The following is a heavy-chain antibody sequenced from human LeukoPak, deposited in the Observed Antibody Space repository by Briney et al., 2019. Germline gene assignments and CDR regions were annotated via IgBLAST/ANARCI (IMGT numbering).Heavy chain of an antibody. D-gene: IGHD6-19*01. V-gene: IGHV1-18*01. J-gene: IGHJ4*02. Sequence: ASVKVSRKASGYTLNTYGVSWVRQAPGQGLEWMGRISGYNDKKEFAQKFQGRVTMTTDASTNTAYMELRCLTYDDTAVYYCARDRDSIAVAGSPRYCDYWGQGSLVTVSS. CDR1: GYTLNTYG. CDR3: ARDRDSIAVAGSPRYCDY. CDR2: ISGYNDKK.